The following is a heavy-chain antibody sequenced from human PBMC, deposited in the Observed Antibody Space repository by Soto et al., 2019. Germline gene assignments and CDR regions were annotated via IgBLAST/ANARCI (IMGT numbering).Heavy chain of an antibody. Sequence: SETLSLTCTVSGGSISSYYWSWVRQPPGKGLEWIGYIYYSGSTNYNPSLKSRVTISVDTSKNQFSLKLSSVTAADTAVYYCARSLSGYYYYYGMDVWGQGTTVTVSS. CDR1: GGSISSYY. CDR2: IYYSGST. V-gene: IGHV4-59*01. D-gene: IGHD1-26*01. CDR3: ARSLSGYYYYYGMDV. J-gene: IGHJ6*02.